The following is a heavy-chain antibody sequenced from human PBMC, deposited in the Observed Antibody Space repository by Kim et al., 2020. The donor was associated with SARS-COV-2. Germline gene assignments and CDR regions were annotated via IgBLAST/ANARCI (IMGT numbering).Heavy chain of an antibody. D-gene: IGHD2-2*01. V-gene: IGHV3-11*06. CDR3: ARAPRCSSTSCYLNDY. J-gene: IGHJ4*02. Sequence: SVKGRFTISRDNAKNSLYLQMNSLRAEDTAVYYCARAPRCSSTSCYLNDYWGQGTLVTVSS.